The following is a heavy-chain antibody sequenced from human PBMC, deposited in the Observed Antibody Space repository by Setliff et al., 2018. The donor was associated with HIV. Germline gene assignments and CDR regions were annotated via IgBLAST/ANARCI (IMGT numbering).Heavy chain of an antibody. D-gene: IGHD3-10*01. CDR1: GDSISNYY. J-gene: IGHJ4*02. CDR3: ARGSFIGDYYYFDY. CDR2: VSTSGST. V-gene: IGHV4-4*08. Sequence: SETLSLTCSVAGDSISNYYWSWIRQSPGKGLEWIGYVSTSGSTNYNPSLKSRVTISVDTSKNQFSLKLSSVTAADTAVYYCARGSFIGDYYYFDYWGQGTLVTSPQ.